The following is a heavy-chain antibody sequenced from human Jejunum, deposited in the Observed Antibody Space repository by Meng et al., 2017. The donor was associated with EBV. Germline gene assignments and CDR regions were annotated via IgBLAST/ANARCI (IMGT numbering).Heavy chain of an antibody. CDR2: IYHSGST. J-gene: IGHJ4*02. Sequence: LQEPGTGLVKPSGTLSLTCAVSGDSISSSNCGSWVSQPPGKGLEWIGEIYHSGSTNYNPSLKSRVTISVDKSKNQFSLKLSSVTAADTAVYYCARYGSGYFPALWYWGQGTLVTVSS. V-gene: IGHV4-4*02. CDR3: ARYGSGYFPALWY. D-gene: IGHD3-3*01. CDR1: GDSISSSNC.